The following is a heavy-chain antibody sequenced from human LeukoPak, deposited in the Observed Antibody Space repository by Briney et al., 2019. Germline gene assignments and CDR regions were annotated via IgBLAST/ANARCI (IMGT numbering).Heavy chain of an antibody. CDR1: GGSFSGYY. D-gene: IGHD6-19*01. CDR3: ARHGHSSGWYYFDY. CDR2: ISHSGST. V-gene: IGHV4-34*01. J-gene: IGHJ4*02. Sequence: SETLSLTCAVYGGSFSGYYWRWIRQPAGKGLEWIGEISHSGSTNYNPSLKSRVTISVDTSKNQFSLKLSSVTAADTAVYYCARHGHSSGWYYFDYWGQGTLVTVSS.